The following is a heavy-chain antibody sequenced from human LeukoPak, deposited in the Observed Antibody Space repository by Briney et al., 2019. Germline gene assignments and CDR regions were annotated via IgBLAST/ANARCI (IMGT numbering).Heavy chain of an antibody. V-gene: IGHV4-31*11. Sequence: SETLSLTCAVSGGSISSGGYYWSWIRQHPGKGLEWIGYIYYSGSTYYNPSLKSRVTISVDTSKNQFSLKLSSVTAADTAVYYCARDIAARGYGMDVWGQGTTVTVSS. CDR2: IYYSGST. CDR1: GGSISSGGYY. J-gene: IGHJ6*02. D-gene: IGHD6-6*01. CDR3: ARDIAARGYGMDV.